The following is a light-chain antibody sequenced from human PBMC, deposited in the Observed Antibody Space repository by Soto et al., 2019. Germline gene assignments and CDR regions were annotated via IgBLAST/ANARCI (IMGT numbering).Light chain of an antibody. CDR2: DDS. V-gene: IGLV3-21*02. CDR1: NIGDHS. Sequence: SYELTQPPSVSVAPGQTARITCGGDNIGDHSVHWYQQQPGQAPVLVVSDDSDRPSGISERISGSNSDNTATLIISRVEAGDEAAYYCQVWDSSVEHVVFGGGTKLTVL. J-gene: IGLJ2*01. CDR3: QVWDSSVEHVV.